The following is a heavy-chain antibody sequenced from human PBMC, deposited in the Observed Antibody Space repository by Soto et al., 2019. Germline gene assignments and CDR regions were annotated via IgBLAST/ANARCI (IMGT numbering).Heavy chain of an antibody. D-gene: IGHD3-10*01. V-gene: IGHV4-34*01. CDR2: INHSGST. CDR3: ARGDYYGSGRNYYGMDV. CDR1: GGSFSGYY. J-gene: IGHJ6*02. Sequence: SETLSLTCAVYGGSFSGYYWSWIRQPPGKGLEWIGEINHSGSTNYNPSLKSRVTISVDTSKNQFSLKLSSVTAADTAVYYCARGDYYGSGRNYYGMDVWGQGTTVT.